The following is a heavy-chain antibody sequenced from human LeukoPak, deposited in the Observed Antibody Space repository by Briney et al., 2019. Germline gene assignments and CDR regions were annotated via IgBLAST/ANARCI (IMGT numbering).Heavy chain of an antibody. V-gene: IGHV3-33*03. CDR2: IWYDGSNK. D-gene: IGHD3-10*01. CDR1: GFTFSSYG. CDR3: AKDPTPYYYGSGSYWFY. J-gene: IGHJ4*02. Sequence: GGSLRLSCAASGFTFSSYGMHWVRQAPGKGLEWVAVIWYDGSNKYYADSVKGRFTISRDNSRNTLYLQMNSLRAEDTAVYYCAKDPTPYYYGSGSYWFYWGQGTLVTVSS.